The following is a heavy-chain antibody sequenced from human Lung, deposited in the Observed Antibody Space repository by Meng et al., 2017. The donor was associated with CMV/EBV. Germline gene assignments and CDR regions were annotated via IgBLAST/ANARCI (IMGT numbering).Heavy chain of an antibody. J-gene: IGHJ6*02. CDR2: INWNGGST. Sequence: GGSLRLXCAASGFTFDDYGMSWVRQAPGKGLEWVSGINWNGGSTGYADSVKGRFTISRDNAKNSLYLQMNSLRAEDTALYYCARDLLRYDFWSGYLNHYYYYYGMDVWGQGTTVTVSS. D-gene: IGHD3-3*01. CDR1: GFTFDDYG. CDR3: ARDLLRYDFWSGYLNHYYYYYGMDV. V-gene: IGHV3-20*04.